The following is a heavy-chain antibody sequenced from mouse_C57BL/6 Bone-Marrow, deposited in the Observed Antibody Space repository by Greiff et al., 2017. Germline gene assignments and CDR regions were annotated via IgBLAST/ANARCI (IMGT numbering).Heavy chain of an antibody. CDR2: IYPGSGYT. CDR1: GYTFTDYY. V-gene: IGHV1-76*01. J-gene: IGHJ4*01. D-gene: IGHD1-1*01. Sequence: QVQLQQSGADLVRPGASVKLSCKASGYTFTDYYINWVQQRPGQGLEWIARIYPGSGYTYYNEKFKGKATLTAEKSTSTAYMQLSSLKSEDSAVYYCARKIAAVVGYGVDYWGQGTSVTVS. CDR3: ARKIAAVVGYGVDY.